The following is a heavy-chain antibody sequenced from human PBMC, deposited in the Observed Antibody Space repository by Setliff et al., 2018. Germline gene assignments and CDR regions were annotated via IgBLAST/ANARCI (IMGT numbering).Heavy chain of an antibody. D-gene: IGHD7-27*01. CDR2: IHSSGNT. CDR3: ARAGAIQGGFDI. J-gene: IGHJ3*02. CDR1: GGSISTYY. Sequence: SQTLSLTCNVSGGSISTYYWSWIRQPAGKGLEWIGRIHSSGNTNYKPSLKSRVTMSVDTTKNQFSLKLSSVTAADTAVYYCARAGAIQGGFDIWGQGTVVTVSS. V-gene: IGHV4-4*07.